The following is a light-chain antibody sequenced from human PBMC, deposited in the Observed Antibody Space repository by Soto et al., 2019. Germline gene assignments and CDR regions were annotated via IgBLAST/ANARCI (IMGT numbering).Light chain of an antibody. CDR1: QGIRSD. CDR3: LQHNTYPLT. CDR2: AAS. V-gene: IGKV1-17*01. J-gene: IGKJ4*01. Sequence: DIQMTQSPSSLSASVGDRITITCRASQGIRSDVGWYQQKPGKVPKRLIYAASNLQSGVPSRFSGSGSWAEFTLTISSLQPEDFATYYWLQHNTYPLTFGGGTKVEIK.